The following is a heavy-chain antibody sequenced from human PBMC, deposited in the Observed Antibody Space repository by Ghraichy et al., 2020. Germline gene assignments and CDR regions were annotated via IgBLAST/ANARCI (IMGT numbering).Heavy chain of an antibody. J-gene: IGHJ6*02. V-gene: IGHV1-8*01. D-gene: IGHD6-13*01. CDR2: MNPNSGNT. CDR1: GYTFTSYD. CDR3: ARGPSSSWYEMRYYYYYGMDV. Sequence: ASVKVSCKASGYTFTSYDINWVRQATGQGLEWMGWMNPNSGNTGYAQKFQGRVTMTRNTSISTAYMEPSSLRSEDTAVYYCARGPSSSWYEMRYYYYYGMDVWGQGTTVTVSS.